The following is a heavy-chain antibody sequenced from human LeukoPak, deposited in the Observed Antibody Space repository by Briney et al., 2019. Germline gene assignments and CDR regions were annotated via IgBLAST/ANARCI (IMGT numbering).Heavy chain of an antibody. CDR3: ARGGACSGGSCAIYYMDV. V-gene: IGHV3-21*01. J-gene: IGHJ6*03. CDR1: GFTFSSYN. D-gene: IGHD2-15*01. CDR2: ITSDSRYI. Sequence: GGSLRLSCAASGFTFSSYNMNWVRQAPGKGLEWVSSITSDSRYIYYADSVKGRFTISRDNAKNSLYLQMNSLRAEDTAVYYCARGGACSGGSCAIYYMDVWGKGTTVTISS.